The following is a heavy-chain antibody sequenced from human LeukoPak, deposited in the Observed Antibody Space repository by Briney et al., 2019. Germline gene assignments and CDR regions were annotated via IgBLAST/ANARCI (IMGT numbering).Heavy chain of an antibody. V-gene: IGHV4-59*01. Sequence: SETLSLTCTVSGVSISSYYWSRIRQPPGKGLEWIGYIYYSENTNYNSSLKSLVTISEDTSKNQCSLKLTSVTAADTAVYYCAGGNFYDSRGHPYHFHFWGQGTLVSVSS. CDR1: GVSISSYY. J-gene: IGHJ4*02. CDR2: IYYSENT. CDR3: AGGNFYDSRGHPYHFHF. D-gene: IGHD3-22*01.